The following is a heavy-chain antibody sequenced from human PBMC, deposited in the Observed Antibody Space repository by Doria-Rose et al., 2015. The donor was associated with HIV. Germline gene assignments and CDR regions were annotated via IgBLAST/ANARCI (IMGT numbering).Heavy chain of an antibody. CDR2: IFYTGST. Sequence: VQLQESGPGLVKPSETLSLTCSVPGGSISHYYWSWIRQPPGKGLEYIGDIFYTGSTNYSPSLKSRVSISIDTSKNKFSLRLSSVTAADTAVYYCARVLSGTYDYWGQGTLVTVSS. CDR1: GGSISHYY. J-gene: IGHJ4*02. CDR3: ARVLSGTYDY. V-gene: IGHV4-59*01. D-gene: IGHD1-26*01.